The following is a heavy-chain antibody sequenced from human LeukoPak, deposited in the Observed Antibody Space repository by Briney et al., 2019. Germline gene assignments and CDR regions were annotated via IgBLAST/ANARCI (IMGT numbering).Heavy chain of an antibody. CDR3: ARDPEGHGYYFDY. CDR1: GGSTSNYF. D-gene: IGHD3-3*01. CDR2: VHTSGST. J-gene: IGHJ4*02. Sequence: PSETLSLTCTVSGGSTSNYFCTWLRQSAGKGLEWIGRVHTSGSTNYNPSLKSRVSMSVDTSKNQFSLKLSSVTAADTAVYYCARDPEGHGYYFDYWGQGALVTVSS. V-gene: IGHV4-4*07.